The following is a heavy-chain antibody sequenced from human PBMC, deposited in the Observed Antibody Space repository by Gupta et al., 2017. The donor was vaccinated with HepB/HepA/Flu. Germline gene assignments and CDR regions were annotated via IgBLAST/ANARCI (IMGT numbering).Heavy chain of an antibody. CDR3: AGESGYYGLGYYYMDV. CDR2: INPSGGST. D-gene: IGHD3-3*01. V-gene: IGHV1-46*01. J-gene: IGHJ6*03. Sequence: QVQLVQSGAEVKKPGASVKVSCKASGYTFTSYYMNWVRQAPGQGLEWMGIINPSGGSTSYAQKFQGRVTMTRDTSTSTVYMELSSLRSEDTAVYYCAGESGYYGLGYYYMDVWGKGTTVTVSS. CDR1: GYTFTSYY.